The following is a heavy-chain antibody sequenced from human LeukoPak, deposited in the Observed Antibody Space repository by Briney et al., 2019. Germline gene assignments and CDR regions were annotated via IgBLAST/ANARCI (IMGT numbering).Heavy chain of an antibody. CDR1: GFTFSSYA. V-gene: IGHV3-23*01. J-gene: IGHJ4*02. CDR3: AKDRVAVAGAGPFDC. Sequence: GGSLRLSCAASGFTFSSYALSWVRQAPGKRLEWVSAISGGGGTTYYADSVKGRFTISRDNSKNTLYLQMNTLRAEDTAVYFCAKDRVAVAGAGPFDCWGQGTLVTVSS. CDR2: ISGGGGTT. D-gene: IGHD6-19*01.